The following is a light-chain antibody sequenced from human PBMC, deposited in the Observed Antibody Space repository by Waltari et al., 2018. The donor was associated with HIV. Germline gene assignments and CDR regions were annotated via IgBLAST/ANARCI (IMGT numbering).Light chain of an antibody. V-gene: IGLV2-14*01. CDR1: SSDVGGYNY. Sequence: QSALTQPASVSGSPGQSITISRTGTSSDVGGYNYVSWYQQHPGKAPKLMIYEVSNRPSGVSNRFSGSKSGNTASLTISGLQAEDEADYYCSSYTSSSIRVFGGGTKLTVL. CDR3: SSYTSSSIRV. CDR2: EVS. J-gene: IGLJ3*02.